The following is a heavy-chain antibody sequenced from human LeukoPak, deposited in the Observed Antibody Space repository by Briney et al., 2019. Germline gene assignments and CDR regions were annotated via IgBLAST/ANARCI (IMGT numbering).Heavy chain of an antibody. D-gene: IGHD6-6*01. CDR1: GFTFSSYG. J-gene: IGHJ6*03. V-gene: IGHV3-30*02. CDR2: IRYDGSNK. CDR3: AKDSSSSSDYYYMDV. Sequence: GGSLRLSCAASGFTFSSYGMHWVRQAPGKGLEWVAFIRYDGSNKYYADSVKGRFTISRDNSKNTLYLQMNSLRAEDTAVYYCAKDSSSSSDYYYMDVWGKGTTVTVSS.